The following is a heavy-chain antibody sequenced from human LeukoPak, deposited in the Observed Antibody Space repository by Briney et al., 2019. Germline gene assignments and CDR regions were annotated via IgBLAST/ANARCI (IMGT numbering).Heavy chain of an antibody. V-gene: IGHV3-21*01. CDR1: GFTFSSYS. J-gene: IGHJ3*02. CDR2: ISSSSSYI. D-gene: IGHD2-15*01. CDR3: ARDREEYCSGGSCQAFDI. Sequence: GGSLRLSCAASGFTFSSYSINWVRQAPGKGLEWASSISSSSSYIYYADSVKGRFTISRDNAKNSLYLQMNSLRAEDTAVYYCARDREEYCSGGSCQAFDIWGQGTMVTVSS.